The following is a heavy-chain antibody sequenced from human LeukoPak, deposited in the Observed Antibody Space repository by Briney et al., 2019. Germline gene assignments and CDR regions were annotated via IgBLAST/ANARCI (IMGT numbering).Heavy chain of an antibody. D-gene: IGHD3-22*01. CDR2: ISAGSGST. CDR3: AKSHEPYYYNSSGYYDDY. CDR1: GFRFSGYG. J-gene: IGHJ4*02. Sequence: GGSLRLSCAASGFRFSGYGMSWVRQAPGKGLEWVSSISAGSGSTDYADSVKGRFTISRDDSKNTLYLQMKSLRAEDTAVYYCAKSHEPYYYNSSGYYDDYWGQGTLVTVSS. V-gene: IGHV3-23*01.